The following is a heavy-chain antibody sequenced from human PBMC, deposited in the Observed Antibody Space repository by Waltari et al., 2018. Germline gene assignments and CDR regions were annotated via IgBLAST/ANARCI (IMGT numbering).Heavy chain of an antibody. D-gene: IGHD3-3*01. V-gene: IGHV3-21*01. Sequence: EVQLVESGGGQVKPGGSLRLSCAASGFTFSSYSMNWVRQAPGKGLEWVSSISSSSSYIYYADSVKGRFTISRDNAKNSLYLQMNSLRAEDTAVYYCARDLGIDFWSGYYRQPLGELGVWGQGTLVTVSS. CDR3: ARDLGIDFWSGYYRQPLGELGV. J-gene: IGHJ4*02. CDR2: ISSSSSYI. CDR1: GFTFSSYS.